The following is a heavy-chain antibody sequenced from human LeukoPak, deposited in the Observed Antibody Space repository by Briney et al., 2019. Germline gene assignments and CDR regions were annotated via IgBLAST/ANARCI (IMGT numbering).Heavy chain of an antibody. CDR2: IYHSGST. V-gene: IGHV4-38-2*01. Sequence: SETLSLTCAVSGYSISSGYYWGWIRQPPGKGLEWIGSIYHSGSTYYNPSLKSRVTTSVDTSKNQFSLKLSSVTAADTAVYYCARVGKDPDVWGKGTTVTVPS. J-gene: IGHJ6*04. CDR1: GYSISSGYY. CDR3: ARVGKDPDV.